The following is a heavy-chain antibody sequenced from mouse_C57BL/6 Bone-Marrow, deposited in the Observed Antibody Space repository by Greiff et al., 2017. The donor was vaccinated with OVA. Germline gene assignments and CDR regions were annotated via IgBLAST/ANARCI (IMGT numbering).Heavy chain of an antibody. CDR2: ISNLAYSI. D-gene: IGHD1-1*01. CDR3: ARGGEGHYSSSSFYYYAMDY. CDR1: GFTFSDYG. J-gene: IGHJ4*01. Sequence: EVKLMESGGGLVQPGGSLKLSCAASGFTFSDYGMAWVRQAPRKGPEWVAFISNLAYSIYYADTVTGRFTISREHAKKTLYLEMGSLGSVDTAMYYCARGGEGHYSSSSFYYYAMDYWGQGTSVTVSS. V-gene: IGHV5-15*01.